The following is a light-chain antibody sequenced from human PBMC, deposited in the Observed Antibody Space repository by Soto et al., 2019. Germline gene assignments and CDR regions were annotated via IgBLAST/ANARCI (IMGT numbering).Light chain of an antibody. CDR2: GAS. Sequence: EIVLTQSPDTLSLSPGEGATLSCRASQSVSSNYLAWYHQKPGQAPRLLIYGASSRATGIPDRFSGSGSGTDFTLTISRLEPEDFAMYYCQQYGSSAPNTFGQGTRLEIE. CDR1: QSVSSNY. CDR3: QQYGSSAPNT. J-gene: IGKJ5*01. V-gene: IGKV3-20*01.